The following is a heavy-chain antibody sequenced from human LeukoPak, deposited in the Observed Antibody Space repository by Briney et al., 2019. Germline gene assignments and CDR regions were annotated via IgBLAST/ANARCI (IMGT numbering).Heavy chain of an antibody. Sequence: SETLSLTCTVSGGSISSSYYWGWIRQPPGKGLEWIGSIYYSGSTYYNPSLKSRVTMSVDTSKNQFSLKLSSVTAADTAVFYRARSPTWYYFDYWGRGALVTVSS. CDR3: ARSPTWYYFDY. V-gene: IGHV4-39*01. J-gene: IGHJ4*02. D-gene: IGHD2-8*01. CDR1: GGSISSSYY. CDR2: IYYSGST.